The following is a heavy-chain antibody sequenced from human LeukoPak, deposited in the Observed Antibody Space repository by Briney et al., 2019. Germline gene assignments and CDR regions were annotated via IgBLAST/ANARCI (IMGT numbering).Heavy chain of an antibody. V-gene: IGHV1-18*01. CDR2: ISAYNGNT. Sequence: GASVKVSCKASGYTFTSYGISWVRQAPGQGLEWMGWISAYNGNTNYAQKLQGRVTMTTDTSTSTAYMELSRLRSDDTAVYYCARATQTGTGTNWFDPWGQGTLVTVSS. D-gene: IGHD1-7*01. CDR3: ARATQTGTGTNWFDP. J-gene: IGHJ5*02. CDR1: GYTFTSYG.